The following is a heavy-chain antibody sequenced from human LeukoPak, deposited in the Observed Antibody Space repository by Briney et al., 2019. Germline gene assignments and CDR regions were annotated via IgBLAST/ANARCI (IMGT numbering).Heavy chain of an antibody. D-gene: IGHD5-18*01. CDR2: IYTSGST. CDR1: RGSISGYY. V-gene: IGHV4-4*07. CDR3: AREGRLWHSFDP. J-gene: IGHJ5*02. Sequence: SETLSLTCTVSRGSISGYYWSWIRQPAGKGLEWIGRIYTSGSTNYNPSLKSRVTMSVDTSKNQLSLNLSSVTAADTAVYYCAREGRLWHSFDPWGQGTLVTVSS.